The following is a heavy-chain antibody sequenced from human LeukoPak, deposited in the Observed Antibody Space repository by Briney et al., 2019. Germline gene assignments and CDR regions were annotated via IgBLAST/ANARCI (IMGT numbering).Heavy chain of an antibody. Sequence: PSETLSLTCAVYGGSFSGYYWSWIRQPPGKGLEWIGEINHSGSTNYNPSLKSRVTISVDTSKNQFSLKLSSVTAADTAVYYCARGRRMITFGGVIPSHFDYWGQGTLVTVSS. V-gene: IGHV4-34*01. D-gene: IGHD3-16*01. J-gene: IGHJ4*02. CDR2: INHSGST. CDR3: ARGRRMITFGGVIPSHFDY. CDR1: GGSFSGYY.